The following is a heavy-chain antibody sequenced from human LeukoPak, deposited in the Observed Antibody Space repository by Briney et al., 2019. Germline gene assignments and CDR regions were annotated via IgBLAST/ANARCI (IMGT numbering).Heavy chain of an antibody. V-gene: IGHV3-7*01. CDR3: ARVMADYGGKGNDAFDI. CDR2: IKEDGSEK. CDR1: GFTFSSYW. J-gene: IGHJ3*02. D-gene: IGHD4-23*01. Sequence: HTGGSLRLSCAASGFTFSSYWMSWVRQAPGKGLEWVANIKEDGSEKYYVDSVKGRFTISRDNSRNSLYLQMNSLRAEDTALYHCARVMADYGGKGNDAFDIWGRGTMVTVSS.